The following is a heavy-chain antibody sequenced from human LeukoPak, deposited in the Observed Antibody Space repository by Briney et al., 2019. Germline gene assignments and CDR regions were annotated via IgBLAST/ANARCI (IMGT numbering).Heavy chain of an antibody. Sequence: PSETLCLTCTVSGGSLSIYYWSWIRQPPGKALEGIGDIYYSGSTNYTPPLKSRVTISLDTSKNQFHLNLSSVTAADAAQYYCARDRRSSISCYLTITQKGYFDLWGRGTVVTVSS. D-gene: IGHD2-2*01. V-gene: IGHV4-59*01. J-gene: IGHJ2*01. CDR3: ARDRRSSISCYLTITQKGYFDL. CDR2: IYYSGST. CDR1: GGSLSIYY.